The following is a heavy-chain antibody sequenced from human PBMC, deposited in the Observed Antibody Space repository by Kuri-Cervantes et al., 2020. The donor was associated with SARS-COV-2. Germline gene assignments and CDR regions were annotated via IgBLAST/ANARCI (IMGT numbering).Heavy chain of an antibody. CDR3: AREDLGYCSSTSCYSKDSYYGMDV. D-gene: IGHD2-2*02. V-gene: IGHV1-18*04. J-gene: IGHJ6*02. CDR2: ISAYNGYT. CDR1: GYTFTGYY. Sequence: ASVKVSCKASGYTFTGYYMHWVRQVPGQGLEWMGWISAYNGYTNYAQKFQGRVTMTTDTSTNTAYMELRSLRSDDTAVYYCAREDLGYCSSTSCYSKDSYYGMDVWGQGTTVTVSS.